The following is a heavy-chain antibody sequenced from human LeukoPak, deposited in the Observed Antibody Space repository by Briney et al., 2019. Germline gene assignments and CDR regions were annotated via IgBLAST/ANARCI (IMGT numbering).Heavy chain of an antibody. CDR3: AIGVGDGYNWDY. CDR1: GGTFSSYT. V-gene: IGHV1-69*02. D-gene: IGHD5-24*01. Sequence: SVKVSCKASGGTFSSYTLSWVRQAPGQGLEWMGRIIPILGIANYAQKFQGRVTITADKSTSTAYMELSSLRSEDTAVYYCAIGVGDGYNWDYWGQGTLVTVSS. CDR2: IIPILGIA. J-gene: IGHJ4*02.